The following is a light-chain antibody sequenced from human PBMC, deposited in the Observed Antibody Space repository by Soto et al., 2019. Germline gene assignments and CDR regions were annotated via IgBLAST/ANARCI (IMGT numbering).Light chain of an antibody. Sequence: DIPMTQSPSTLSASVGDRVTITCRASQSLGNWLAWYQQKPGKAPELLIHDASSLENGVSSRFSGSGSGTEFTLTISSLQPDDFATYICQQSHITQYSFGQGTTLEIK. CDR3: QQSHITQYS. V-gene: IGKV1-5*01. CDR1: QSLGNW. J-gene: IGKJ2*03. CDR2: DAS.